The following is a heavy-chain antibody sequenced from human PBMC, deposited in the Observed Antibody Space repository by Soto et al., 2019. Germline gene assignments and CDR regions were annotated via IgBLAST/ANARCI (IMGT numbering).Heavy chain of an antibody. V-gene: IGHV3-30-3*01. J-gene: IGHJ6*02. CDR2: ISYDGSNK. CDR3: ARGYTYYDFWSGYPRPGMDV. CDR1: GFTFSSYA. Sequence: GGSLRLSCAASGFTFSSYAMHWVRQAPGKGLEWVAVISYDGSNKYYADSVKGRFTISRDNSKNTLYLQMNSLRAEDTAVYYCARGYTYYDFWSGYPRPGMDVWGQGTTVTVSS. D-gene: IGHD3-3*01.